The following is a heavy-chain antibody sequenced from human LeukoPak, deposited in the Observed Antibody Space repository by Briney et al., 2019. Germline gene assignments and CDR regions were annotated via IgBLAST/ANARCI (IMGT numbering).Heavy chain of an antibody. Sequence: GGSLRLSCAASGFTFSSYAMSWVRQAPGKGLEWVSAFSGSGGSTYYADSVKGRFTISRDNSKNTLYLQMNSLRAEDTAVYYCAKGGYSYGYPLDYWGQGTLVTVSS. CDR2: FSGSGGST. J-gene: IGHJ4*02. V-gene: IGHV3-23*01. CDR3: AKGGYSYGYPLDY. D-gene: IGHD5-18*01. CDR1: GFTFSSYA.